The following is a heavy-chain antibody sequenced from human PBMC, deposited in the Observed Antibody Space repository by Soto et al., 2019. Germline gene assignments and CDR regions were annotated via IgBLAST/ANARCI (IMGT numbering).Heavy chain of an antibody. CDR2: IYWDDDK. Sequence: QITLKESGPTLGKPTQTLTLTCTFSGFSLTTPGVGVGWIRQPPGKALECLALIYWDDDKRYSPSLQSRLSITKDTSKNQVVLTMTNVDPVDTATYYCAHIPNYYQYDWFDPWGQGTLVSVSS. CDR3: AHIPNYYQYDWFDP. D-gene: IGHD3-16*01. J-gene: IGHJ5*02. CDR1: GFSLTTPGVG. V-gene: IGHV2-5*02.